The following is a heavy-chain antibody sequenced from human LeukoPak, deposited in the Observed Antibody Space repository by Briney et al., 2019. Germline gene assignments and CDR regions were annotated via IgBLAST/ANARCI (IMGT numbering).Heavy chain of an antibody. J-gene: IGHJ5*02. CDR3: ARSYNSGQGYNWFDP. V-gene: IGHV3-53*01. CDR2: TYGAGGT. CDR1: GFTFDDHG. D-gene: IGHD6-19*01. Sequence: GGSLRLSCAASGFTFDDHGMNWVRQAPGKGLEWVSVTYGAGGTYYADSVRGRFTISRDNSKNTLYLQMNSLRAEDTAVYYCARSYNSGQGYNWFDPWGQGTLVTVSS.